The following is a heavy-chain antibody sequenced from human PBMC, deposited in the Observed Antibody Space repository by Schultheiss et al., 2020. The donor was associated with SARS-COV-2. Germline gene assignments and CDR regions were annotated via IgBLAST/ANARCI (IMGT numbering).Heavy chain of an antibody. D-gene: IGHD6-13*01. CDR3: ATDRARGGVRQLVPYYYYYGMDV. V-gene: IGHV1-46*01. J-gene: IGHJ6*02. Sequence: ASVKVSCKASGYTFTSFYMNWVRQAPGQGLEWMGIINPSGGSTSYAQKFQGRVTMTRDTSTSTVYMELSSLRSEDTAVYYCATDRARGGVRQLVPYYYYYGMDVWGQGTTVTVSS. CDR2: INPSGGST. CDR1: GYTFTSFY.